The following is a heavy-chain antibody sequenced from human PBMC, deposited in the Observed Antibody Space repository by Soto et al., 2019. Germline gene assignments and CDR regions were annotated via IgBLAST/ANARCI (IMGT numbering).Heavy chain of an antibody. J-gene: IGHJ6*02. D-gene: IGHD3-22*01. CDR1: GGTFSSYA. CDR3: AEFLRGGSSGYYSNYYYGMDV. CDR2: IIPIFGTA. V-gene: IGHV1-69*13. Sequence: AASVKVSCKASGGTFSSYAISWVRQAPGQGLEWMGGIIPIFGTANYAQKFQGRVTITADESTSTAYMELSSLRSEDTAVYYCAEFLRGGSSGYYSNYYYGMDVWGQGTTVTVSS.